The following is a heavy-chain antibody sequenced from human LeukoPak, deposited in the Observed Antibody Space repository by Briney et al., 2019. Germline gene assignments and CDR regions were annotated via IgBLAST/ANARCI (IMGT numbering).Heavy chain of an antibody. J-gene: IGHJ5*02. CDR3: ASSPGIAAAEFWFDP. Sequence: PGGSLRLSCAASGFTFSSYSMNWVRQAPGKGLEWVSSISSSSSYIYYADSVKGRFTISRDNAKNSLYQQMNSLRAEDTAVYYCASSPGIAAAEFWFDPWGQGTLVTVSS. D-gene: IGHD6-13*01. V-gene: IGHV3-21*01. CDR2: ISSSSSYI. CDR1: GFTFSSYS.